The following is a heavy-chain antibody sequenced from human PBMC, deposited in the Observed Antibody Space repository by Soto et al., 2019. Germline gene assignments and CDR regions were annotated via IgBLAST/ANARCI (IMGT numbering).Heavy chain of an antibody. CDR1: GFTFSSYA. Sequence: GGSLRLSCAASGFTFSSYAMHWVRQAPGKGLEWVAVISYDGSNKYYADSVKGRFTISRDNSKNTLYLQMNSLRAEDTAVYYCARPGFDYYYYGMDVWGQGTTVTVSS. CDR3: ARPGFDYYYYGMDV. V-gene: IGHV3-30-3*01. J-gene: IGHJ6*02. CDR2: ISYDGSNK. D-gene: IGHD3-3*01.